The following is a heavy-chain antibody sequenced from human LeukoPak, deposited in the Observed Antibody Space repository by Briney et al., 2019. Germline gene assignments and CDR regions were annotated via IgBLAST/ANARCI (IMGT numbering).Heavy chain of an antibody. CDR3: ATYYYYYMDV. J-gene: IGHJ6*03. Sequence: QPGGSLRLSCAASGFTFNSYTMNWVRQAPGKGLESVSSIRSNSRGINYADSVKGRFTISRDNAKNSLYLQMNSLRAEDTAVYYCATYYYYYMDVWGKGTTVTVSS. CDR1: GFTFNSYT. CDR2: IRSNSRGI. V-gene: IGHV3-48*04.